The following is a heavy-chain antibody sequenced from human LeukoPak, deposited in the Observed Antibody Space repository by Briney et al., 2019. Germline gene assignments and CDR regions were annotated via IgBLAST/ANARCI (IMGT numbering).Heavy chain of an antibody. CDR1: GGSFSGYY. D-gene: IGHD6-13*01. CDR3: ARDRAGIAAAAPYYYYGMDV. V-gene: IGHV4-34*01. J-gene: IGHJ6*02. Sequence: SETLSLTCAVYGGSFSGYYWSWIRQPPGKGLEWIGEINHSGSTDYNPSLKSRVTISVDTSKNQFSLKLSSVTAADTAVYYCARDRAGIAAAAPYYYYGMDVWGQGTTVTVSS. CDR2: INHSGST.